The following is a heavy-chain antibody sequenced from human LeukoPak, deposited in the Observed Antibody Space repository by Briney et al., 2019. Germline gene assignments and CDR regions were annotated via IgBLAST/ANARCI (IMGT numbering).Heavy chain of an antibody. Sequence: GGSLRLSCAASGFTFSSYAMSGVRQAPGKGLEWVSAISGSGGSTYYADSVKGRFTISRDNSKTALYLQMNSLRAEDTAVYYCAKGQYSGSYYVAGDYWGQGTLVTVSS. CDR1: GFTFSSYA. CDR2: ISGSGGST. J-gene: IGHJ4*02. CDR3: AKGQYSGSYYVAGDY. V-gene: IGHV3-23*01. D-gene: IGHD1-26*01.